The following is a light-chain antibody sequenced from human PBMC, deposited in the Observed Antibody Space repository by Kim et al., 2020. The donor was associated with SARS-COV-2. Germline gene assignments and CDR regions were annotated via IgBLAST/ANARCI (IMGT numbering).Light chain of an antibody. J-gene: IGLJ1*01. CDR2: RNN. CDR1: SSNIGSNY. V-gene: IGLV1-47*01. Sequence: GQRVTISCSGSSSNIGSNYVYWYQQLPGTAPKLLIYRNNQRPSGVPDRFSGSKSGTSASLAISGLRSEDEADYYCAAWDDSLSANVFGTGTKVTVL. CDR3: AAWDDSLSANV.